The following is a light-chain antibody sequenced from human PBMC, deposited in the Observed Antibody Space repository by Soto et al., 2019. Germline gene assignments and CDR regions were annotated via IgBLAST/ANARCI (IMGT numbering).Light chain of an antibody. CDR3: QQFNNSPLT. CDR1: QSLRNNY. J-gene: IGKJ4*01. CDR2: SAS. Sequence: EIVLTQSPGTLSLSPGERATLSCRASQSLRNNYLAWYQQKPGQTHRLLIHSASSRAPGIPDRFSGSGSGTDFTLTISRLEPADFAVYYCQQFNNSPLTFGEGTQVEIK. V-gene: IGKV3-20*01.